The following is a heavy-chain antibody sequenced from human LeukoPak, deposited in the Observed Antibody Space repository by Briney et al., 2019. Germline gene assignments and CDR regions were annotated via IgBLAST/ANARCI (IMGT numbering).Heavy chain of an antibody. V-gene: IGHV3-30*02. Sequence: GSLRLSCAASGFTFSGYGMQWVRQVPGKGLEWVAFIRYDGGNKYYADSVKGRFTISRDNSKNTLYLQMNSLRGEDTAVYYCAKDRVVSREPAALDVWGQGTMVTVSS. CDR2: IRYDGGNK. D-gene: IGHD2-15*01. J-gene: IGHJ3*01. CDR1: GFTFSGYG. CDR3: AKDRVVSREPAALDV.